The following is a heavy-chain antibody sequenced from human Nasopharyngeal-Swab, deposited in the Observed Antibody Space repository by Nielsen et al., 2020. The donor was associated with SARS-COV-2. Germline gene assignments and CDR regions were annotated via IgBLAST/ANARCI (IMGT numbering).Heavy chain of an antibody. J-gene: IGHJ4*02. V-gene: IGHV3-73*01. CDR3: MTDFYFDY. Sequence: GESLKISCAASGFIFSASAMHWVRQAPGKGLEWLGRIGDKDHNYATTYGASVKGRFTVSRDDSRNTAFLQMDSLKTEDTALYYCMTDFYFDYWGQGTLVTVSS. CDR1: GFIFSASA. CDR2: IGDKDHNYAT.